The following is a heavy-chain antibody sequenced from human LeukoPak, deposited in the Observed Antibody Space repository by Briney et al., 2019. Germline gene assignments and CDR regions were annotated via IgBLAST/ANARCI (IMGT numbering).Heavy chain of an antibody. Sequence: GGSLRLCCAASGFTFSSYSMNWVRQAPGKGLEWVSSISSSSSYIYYADSVKGRFTISRDNAETSLYLQMNSLRAEDTAVYYCARATEMATMGSWFDPWGQGTLVTVSS. V-gene: IGHV3-21*01. CDR2: ISSSSSYI. CDR3: ARATEMATMGSWFDP. D-gene: IGHD5-24*01. J-gene: IGHJ5*02. CDR1: GFTFSSYS.